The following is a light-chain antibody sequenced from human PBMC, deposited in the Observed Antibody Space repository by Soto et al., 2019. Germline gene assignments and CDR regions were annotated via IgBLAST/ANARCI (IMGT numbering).Light chain of an antibody. Sequence: QSVLTQPPSASGTPGQRVTISCSGSSSNIGSNTVTWYQQLPGTAPKLLIYSNNQRPSGVPDRFSGPKSGTSASLAISGLQSEDEADYYCSAWDDSLNGRGVFGTGTKVTV. CDR1: SSNIGSNT. CDR3: SAWDDSLNGRGV. V-gene: IGLV1-44*01. CDR2: SNN. J-gene: IGLJ1*01.